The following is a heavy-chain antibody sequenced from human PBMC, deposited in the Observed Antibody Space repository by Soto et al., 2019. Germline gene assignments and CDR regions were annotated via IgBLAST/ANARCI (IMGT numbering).Heavy chain of an antibody. J-gene: IGHJ4*02. D-gene: IGHD4-17*01. Sequence: SETLSPTCSVSGSSIMPYYCIFIRHPPGKGLEWIGNIYYSGSTNYNPSLKSRVIMSVASSKNQVSLRLNSVTAADTAVYYCTRVGGYYGDYPNFDYWGQGALVTVSS. CDR1: GSSIMPYY. CDR3: TRVGGYYGDYPNFDY. CDR2: IYYSGST. V-gene: IGHV4-59*01.